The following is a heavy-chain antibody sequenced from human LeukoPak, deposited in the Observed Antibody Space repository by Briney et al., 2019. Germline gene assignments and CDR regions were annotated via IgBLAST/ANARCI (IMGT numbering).Heavy chain of an antibody. D-gene: IGHD5-12*01. CDR3: ARIPVRASRYSGYDSNFDY. Sequence: KSGGSLRLSCAASGFTFSSYSMNWVRQASGKGLEWVSSISSSSSYIYYADSVKGRFTISRDNAKNSLYLQMNSLRAEDTAVYYCARIPVRASRYSGYDSNFDYWGQGTLVTVSS. V-gene: IGHV3-21*01. CDR2: ISSSSSYI. CDR1: GFTFSSYS. J-gene: IGHJ4*02.